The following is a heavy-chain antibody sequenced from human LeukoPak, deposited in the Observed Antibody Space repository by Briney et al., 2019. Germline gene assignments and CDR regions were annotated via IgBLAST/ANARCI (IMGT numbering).Heavy chain of an antibody. V-gene: IGHV5-10-1*01. Sequence: GESLKISCKGSGYSFTSYWISWVRQMPGKGLEWMGRIDPSDSYTNYSPSFQGHVTISADKSISTAYPQWSSLKASDTAMYYCARHGPGEDIVVVPAAPLNYYYGMDVWGQGTTVTVSS. CDR1: GYSFTSYW. CDR3: ARHGPGEDIVVVPAAPLNYYYGMDV. CDR2: IDPSDSYT. J-gene: IGHJ6*02. D-gene: IGHD2-2*01.